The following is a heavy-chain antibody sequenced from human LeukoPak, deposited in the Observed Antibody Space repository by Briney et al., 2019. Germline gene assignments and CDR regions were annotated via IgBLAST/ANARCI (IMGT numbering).Heavy chain of an antibody. CDR1: GGSISSSHW. V-gene: IGHV4-4*02. CDR2: IYQSGST. D-gene: IGHD6-13*01. J-gene: IGHJ4*02. CDR3: ARGRPYSSRSIDY. Sequence: PSGTLSLTCAVSGGSISSSHWWTWVRQPPGKGLEWVGEIYQSGSTNYNPSLKSRVTISVDKAKNQLSLKLSSVTAADTAVYYCARGRPYSSRSIDYWGQGTLVTVSS.